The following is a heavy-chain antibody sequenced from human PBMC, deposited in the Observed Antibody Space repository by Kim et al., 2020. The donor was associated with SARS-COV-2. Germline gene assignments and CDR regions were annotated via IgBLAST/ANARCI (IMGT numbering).Heavy chain of an antibody. Sequence: ASVKVSCKVSGYTLTELSMHWLRQAPGKGLEWMGGFDPEDGETIYAQKFQGRVTMTGDTSTDTAYMELSSLRSEDTAVYYCATKLLWFGELIDPWGQGTLVTVSS. J-gene: IGHJ5*02. CDR1: GYTLTELS. D-gene: IGHD3-10*01. CDR2: FDPEDGET. V-gene: IGHV1-24*01. CDR3: ATKLLWFGELIDP.